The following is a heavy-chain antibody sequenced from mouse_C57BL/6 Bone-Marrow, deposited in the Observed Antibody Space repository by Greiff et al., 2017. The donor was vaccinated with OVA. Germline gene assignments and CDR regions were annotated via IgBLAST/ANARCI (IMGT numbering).Heavy chain of an antibody. J-gene: IGHJ1*03. V-gene: IGHV1-64*01. CDR2: IHPNSGST. Sequence: QVQLQQPGAELVKPGASVKLSCKASGYTFTSYWMHWVKQRPGQGLEWIGMIHPNSGSTNYNEKFKSKATLTVDKSSSTAYMQLSSLTSEDSAVYYCARFPLTTVVAHWYFDVWGTGTTVTVSS. D-gene: IGHD1-1*01. CDR1: GYTFTSYW. CDR3: ARFPLTTVVAHWYFDV.